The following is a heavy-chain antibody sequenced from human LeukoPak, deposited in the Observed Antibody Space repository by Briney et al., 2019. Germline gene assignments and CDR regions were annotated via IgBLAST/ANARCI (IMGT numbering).Heavy chain of an antibody. CDR1: GFTFSTYA. D-gene: IGHD4-17*01. CDR2: ITGSGGAT. Sequence: GGSLRLSCAASGFTFSTYAVNWVRQAPGKGLEWVSAITGSGGATYYADSVKGRFTISRDNSKNTLYLQMSSLRAEDTAVYYCAKDVIMTTYYWGQGTLVTVSS. CDR3: AKDVIMTTYY. V-gene: IGHV3-23*01. J-gene: IGHJ4*02.